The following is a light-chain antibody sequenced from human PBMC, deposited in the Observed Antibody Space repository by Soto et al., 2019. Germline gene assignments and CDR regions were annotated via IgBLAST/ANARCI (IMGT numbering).Light chain of an antibody. CDR3: ASWDDGLRV. CDR2: RNN. CDR1: SSNIGINY. Sequence: QSVLTQPPSASGTPGQRVTISCSGRSSNIGINYVYWYQQLPGTAPKLLIYRNNHRPSGFPGRFSGSKSGTSASLAISGLRSEDEADYYCASWDDGLRVFGGGTKLTVL. V-gene: IGLV1-47*01. J-gene: IGLJ2*01.